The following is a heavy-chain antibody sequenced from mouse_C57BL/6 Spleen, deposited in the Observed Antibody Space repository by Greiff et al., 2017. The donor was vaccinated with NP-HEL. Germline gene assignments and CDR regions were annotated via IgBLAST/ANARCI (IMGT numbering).Heavy chain of an antibody. CDR1: GYTFTSYT. CDR2: INPSSGYT. J-gene: IGHJ3*01. CDR3: ARSGSSFPWFAY. V-gene: IGHV1-4*01. D-gene: IGHD1-1*01. Sequence: VQLQQSGAELARPGASVKMSCKASGYTFTSYTMHWVKQRPGQGLEWIGYINPSSGYTKYNQKFKDKATLTADKSSSTAYMQLSSLTSEDSAVYYCARSGSSFPWFAYWGQGTLVTVSA.